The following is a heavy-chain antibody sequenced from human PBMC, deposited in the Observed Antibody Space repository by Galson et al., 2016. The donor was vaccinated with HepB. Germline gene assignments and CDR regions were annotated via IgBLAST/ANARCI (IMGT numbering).Heavy chain of an antibody. CDR3: AHSRPYNDFDY. D-gene: IGHD1-1*01. Sequence: PALVKPTPTLTLTCTFSGFSLSSSGVGVGWIRQPPGKALEWLALIHWDDDKSYSPSLKRRLTITKGTSKNQVVLTLTNMDPVDTATYYCAHSRPYNDFDYWGQGTLITVSS. J-gene: IGHJ4*02. CDR2: IHWDDDK. V-gene: IGHV2-5*02. CDR1: GFSLSSSGVG.